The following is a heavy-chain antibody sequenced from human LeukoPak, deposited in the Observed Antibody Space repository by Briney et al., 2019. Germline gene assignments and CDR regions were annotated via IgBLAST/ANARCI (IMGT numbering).Heavy chain of an antibody. CDR3: ARGKETLDYYYYGMDV. D-gene: IGHD5-24*01. Sequence: ASVKVSCKASGYTFTSYAMHWVRQAPGERLEWMGWINAGNGNTKYSQKFQGRVTITRDTSASTAYMELSSLRSEDTAVYYCARGKETLDYYYYGMDVWGQGTTVTVSS. CDR1: GYTFTSYA. J-gene: IGHJ6*02. CDR2: INAGNGNT. V-gene: IGHV1-3*01.